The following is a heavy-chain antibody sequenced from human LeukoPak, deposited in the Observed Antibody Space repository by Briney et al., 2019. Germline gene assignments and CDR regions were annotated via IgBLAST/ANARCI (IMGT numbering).Heavy chain of an antibody. CDR1: RFTFSSYS. J-gene: IGHJ4*02. V-gene: IGHV3-72*01. D-gene: IGHD1-26*01. CDR3: TRVVLVGTTYSYFDY. Sequence: GESLRLSCAASRFTFSSYSMNWVRQAPGKGLEWVGRTRKKTNSYTTEYAASVKGRFTISRDDSKNSLYLQMNSLKAEDTAVYYCTRVVLVGTTYSYFDYWGQGTLVTVSS. CDR2: TRKKTNSYTT.